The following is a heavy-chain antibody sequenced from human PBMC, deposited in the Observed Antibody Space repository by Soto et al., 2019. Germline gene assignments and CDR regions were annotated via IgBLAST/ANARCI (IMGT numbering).Heavy chain of an antibody. CDR3: ARDGVDTYGMDV. V-gene: IGHV4-61*01. D-gene: IGHD5-18*01. CDR1: GGSVSSGSYY. J-gene: IGHJ6*02. Sequence: PSETLSLTCTVSGGSVSSGSYYWSWIRQPPGKGLEWIGYIYYSGSTNYNPSLKSPVTISVDTSKNQFSLKLSSVTAADTAVYYCARDGVDTYGMDVWGQGTTVTVSS. CDR2: IYYSGST.